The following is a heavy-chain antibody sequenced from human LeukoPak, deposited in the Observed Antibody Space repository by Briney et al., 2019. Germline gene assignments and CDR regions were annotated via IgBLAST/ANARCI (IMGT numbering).Heavy chain of an antibody. CDR1: GYTFTGYY. CDR2: MNPNSGNT. Sequence: GASVKVSCKASGYTFTGYYMHWVRQAPGQGLEWMGWMNPNSGNTGYAQKFQGRVTITRNTSISTAYMELSSLRSEDTAVYYCARGNYGSGSFISTKMDVWGKGTTVTVSS. CDR3: ARGNYGSGSFISTKMDV. D-gene: IGHD3-10*01. V-gene: IGHV1-8*03. J-gene: IGHJ6*04.